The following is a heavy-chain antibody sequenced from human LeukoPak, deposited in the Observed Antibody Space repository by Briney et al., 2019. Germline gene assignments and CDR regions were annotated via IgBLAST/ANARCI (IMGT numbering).Heavy chain of an antibody. J-gene: IGHJ6*03. V-gene: IGHV1-8*01. D-gene: IGHD2-2*01. Sequence: ASVKVSCKASGYTFTSYDINWVRQATGQGLEWMGWMNPNSGNTGYAQKFQGRVTMTRNTSISTAYMELSSLRSEDTAVYYCARERSSLLDHYMDVWGKGTTVTVSS. CDR2: MNPNSGNT. CDR1: GYTFTSYD. CDR3: ARERSSLLDHYMDV.